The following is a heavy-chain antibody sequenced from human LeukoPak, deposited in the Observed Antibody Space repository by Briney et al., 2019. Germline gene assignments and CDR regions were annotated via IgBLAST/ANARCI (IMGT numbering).Heavy chain of an antibody. CDR1: GYTLTELS. CDR3: ARCTAGGFGVVIGPFDY. Sequence: GASVKVSCKVSGYTLTELSMHWVRQAPGQGLEWMGWISAYNGNTNYAQKLQGRVTMTTDTSTSTAYMELRSLRSDDTAVYYCARCTAGGFGVVIGPFDYWGQGTLVTVSS. CDR2: ISAYNGNT. V-gene: IGHV1-18*01. J-gene: IGHJ4*02. D-gene: IGHD3-3*01.